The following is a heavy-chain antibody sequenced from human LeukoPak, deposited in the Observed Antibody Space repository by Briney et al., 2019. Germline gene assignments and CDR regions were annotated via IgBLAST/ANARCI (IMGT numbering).Heavy chain of an antibody. D-gene: IGHD3-10*01. CDR1: GFTFSSYD. CDR2: ISSSGGSI. V-gene: IGHV3-23*01. J-gene: IGHJ4*02. CDR3: AKPYYSGSGSYDY. Sequence: GGSLRLSCAASGFTFSSYDMGWVRQAPGKGLEWVSVISSSGGSIYYADSVKGRFTISRDNSKNTLHLQLNSLRAEDTAVYYCAKPYYSGSGSYDYWGQGTLVTVSS.